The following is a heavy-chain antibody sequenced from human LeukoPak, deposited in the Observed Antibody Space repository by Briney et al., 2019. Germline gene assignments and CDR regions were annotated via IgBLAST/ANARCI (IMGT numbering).Heavy chain of an antibody. V-gene: IGHV4-61*02. Sequence: SETLSLTCTVSGGSISSGSYYWSWIRQPAGKGLEWIGRIYTSASTNYNPPLKSRVTISVDTSKNQFSLKLSSVTAADTAVYYCAREVVGYCSGGSCYSDWGNTLFDYWGQGTLVTVSS. CDR1: GGSISSGSYY. CDR2: IYTSAST. J-gene: IGHJ4*02. D-gene: IGHD2-15*01. CDR3: AREVVGYCSGGSCYSDWGNTLFDY.